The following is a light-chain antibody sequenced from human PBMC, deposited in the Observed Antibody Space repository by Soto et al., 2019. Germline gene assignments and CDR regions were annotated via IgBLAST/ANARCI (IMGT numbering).Light chain of an antibody. V-gene: IGLV4-69*01. Sequence: QLVLTQSPSASASLGASVKLTCTLSSGHSSYAIAWHQQQPEKGPRFLMRLNSDGGHRKGDGIPDRFSGSSSGTERYLTISSLQSEDEADYYCQTWGTGIRVFGGGTKLTVL. CDR3: QTWGTGIRV. CDR2: LNSDGGH. CDR1: SGHSSYA. J-gene: IGLJ3*02.